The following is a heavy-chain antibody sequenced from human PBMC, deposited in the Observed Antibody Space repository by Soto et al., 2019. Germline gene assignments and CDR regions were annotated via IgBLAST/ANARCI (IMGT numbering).Heavy chain of an antibody. D-gene: IGHD1-26*01. J-gene: IGHJ6*02. Sequence: GGSLRICCAAAGFTFCNAWMNVVRQDPGKGLEWVGRIKSKTDGGTTDYAAPVKGRFTISRDDSKNTLYLQMNGLKTEDTAVYYCTAYRGTELGDLYYYGMDVWGQGTTVTVSS. CDR1: GFTFCNAW. CDR3: TAYRGTELGDLYYYGMDV. V-gene: IGHV3-15*07. CDR2: IKSKTDGGTT.